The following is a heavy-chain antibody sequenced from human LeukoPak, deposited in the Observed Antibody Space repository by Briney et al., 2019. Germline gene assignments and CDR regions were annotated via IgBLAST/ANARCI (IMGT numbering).Heavy chain of an antibody. Sequence: PGGSLRLSCAASEFSVGSNYMTWVRQAPGKGLEWVSVIYSGGSTYYADSVKGRFTISRDNAKNSLYLQMNSLRAEDTAVYYCARDLSSGYYNPFDYWGQGTLVTVSS. J-gene: IGHJ4*02. CDR3: ARDLSSGYYNPFDY. V-gene: IGHV3-66*01. D-gene: IGHD3-22*01. CDR2: IYSGGST. CDR1: EFSVGSNY.